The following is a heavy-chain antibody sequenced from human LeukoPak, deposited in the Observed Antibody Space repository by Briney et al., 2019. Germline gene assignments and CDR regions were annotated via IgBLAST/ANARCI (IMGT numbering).Heavy chain of an antibody. CDR1: GFTFSSYA. J-gene: IGHJ4*02. V-gene: IGHV3-23*01. Sequence: GGSLRLSCAASGFTFSSYAMSWVRQAPGKGLEWVSAISGSGGSTYYADSVKGRFTISRDNSKNTLYLQMSSLRAEDTAVYYCAKSSGHSSGWYHLDYWGQGTLVTVSS. D-gene: IGHD6-19*01. CDR2: ISGSGGST. CDR3: AKSSGHSSGWYHLDY.